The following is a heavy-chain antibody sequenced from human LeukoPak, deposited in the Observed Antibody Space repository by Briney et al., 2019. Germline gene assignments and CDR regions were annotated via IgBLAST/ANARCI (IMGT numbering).Heavy chain of an antibody. J-gene: IGHJ4*02. CDR3: TRALGSDY. V-gene: IGHV1-2*02. CDR1: GYTFTDYY. Sequence: ASVKVSCKASGYTFTDYYLNWVRQAPGQGLEWMGWINPNSGGTNYAQKFQGRVTMTRDTSISTAYMELSSLRSDDTAMYYCTRALGSDYWGQGTLVTVFS. D-gene: IGHD1-26*01. CDR2: INPNSGGT.